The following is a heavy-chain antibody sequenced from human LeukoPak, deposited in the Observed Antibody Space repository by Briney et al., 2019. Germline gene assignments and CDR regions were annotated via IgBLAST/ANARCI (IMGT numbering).Heavy chain of an antibody. D-gene: IGHD3-22*01. V-gene: IGHV1-58*01. Sequence: SVTVSCKASGFTFTSSAVQWVRQARGQRLEWIGWIVVGSGNTNYAQKFQERVTITRDMSTSTAYMELSSLRSEDTAVYYCAAEFGGYYYNLHYWGQRTLVTVSS. J-gene: IGHJ4*02. CDR2: IVVGSGNT. CDR3: AAEFGGYYYNLHY. CDR1: GFTFTSSA.